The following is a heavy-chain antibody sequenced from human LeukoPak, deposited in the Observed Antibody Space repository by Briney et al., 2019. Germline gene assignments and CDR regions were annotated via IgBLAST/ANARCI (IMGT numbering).Heavy chain of an antibody. J-gene: IGHJ6*02. D-gene: IGHD3-22*01. CDR3: AREPAYDSSGYYYVSYYYYYGMDV. Sequence: SETLSLTCTVSGGSISSYYWSWIRQPPGKGLEWIGYIYYSGSTNYNPSLKSRVTISVDTSKNQFSLKLSSVTAADTAVYYCAREPAYDSSGYYYVSYYYYYGMDVWGQGTTVTVSS. CDR1: GGSISSYY. CDR2: IYYSGST. V-gene: IGHV4-59*01.